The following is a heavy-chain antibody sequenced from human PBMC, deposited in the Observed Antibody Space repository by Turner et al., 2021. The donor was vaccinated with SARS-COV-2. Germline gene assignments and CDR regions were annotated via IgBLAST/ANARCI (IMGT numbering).Heavy chain of an antibody. Sequence: QLPLQASGPILVKPSQTLSHTGTVSGDSINNDFYYWACILQTAGKRLVWMVRIYASGTTSYIPSLASRVTMSVDRSKNQFSLKLLSLSAADTAMYYCTRYSRGYYRLDQWGQGTLVTVSS. CDR3: TRYSRGYYRLDQ. CDR1: GDSINNDFYY. V-gene: IGHV4-61*02. D-gene: IGHD1-26*01. CDR2: IYASGTT. J-gene: IGHJ5*02.